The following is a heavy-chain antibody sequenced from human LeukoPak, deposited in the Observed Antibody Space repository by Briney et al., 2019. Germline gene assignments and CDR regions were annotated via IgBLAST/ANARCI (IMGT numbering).Heavy chain of an antibody. J-gene: IGHJ6*02. CDR1: GFTFSSYW. V-gene: IGHV3-7*01. Sequence: PGESLRLSCAASGFTFSSYWMSWVRQAPGKGLEWVANIKQDGSEKYYVDSVKGRFTISRDNAKNSLYLQMNSLRAEDTAVYYCARPGYYGSGSCDGMDVWCQGTTVTVSS. CDR3: ARPGYYGSGSCDGMDV. CDR2: IKQDGSEK. D-gene: IGHD3-10*01.